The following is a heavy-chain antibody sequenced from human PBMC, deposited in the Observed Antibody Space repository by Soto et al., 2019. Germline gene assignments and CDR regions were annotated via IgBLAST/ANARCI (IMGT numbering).Heavy chain of an antibody. CDR2: ISYDGSNK. D-gene: IGHD6-19*01. J-gene: IGHJ5*02. V-gene: IGHV3-30-3*01. CDR3: ATSPKGRMKDSSGPVNLSWFDP. CDR1: GFTFSSYA. Sequence: QVQLVESGGGVVQPGRSLRLSCAASGFTFSSYAMHWVRQAPGKGLEWVAVISYDGSNKYYADSVKGRFTISRDNSKNTLYLQMNSLRAEDTAVYYCATSPKGRMKDSSGPVNLSWFDPWGQGTLVTVSS.